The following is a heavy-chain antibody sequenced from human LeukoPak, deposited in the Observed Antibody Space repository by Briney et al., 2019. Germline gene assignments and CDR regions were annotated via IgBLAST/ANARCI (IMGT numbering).Heavy chain of an antibody. V-gene: IGHV4-59*01. CDR2: TYYSGST. Sequence: PSETLSLTCTDSGGLISTYYWSWIRQPPGKGLEWIGYTYYSGSTNYNPSLKSRVTISVDTSKNQFSLKLTSVTAADTAEYYCARAPPSAAGYYYGLDVWGQGTTVTVSS. CDR1: GGLISTYY. CDR3: ARAPPSAAGYYYGLDV. D-gene: IGHD6-13*01. J-gene: IGHJ6*02.